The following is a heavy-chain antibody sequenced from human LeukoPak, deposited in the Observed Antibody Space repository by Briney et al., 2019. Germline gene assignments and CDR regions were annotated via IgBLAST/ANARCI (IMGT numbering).Heavy chain of an antibody. CDR3: AKNAGGWGAWFFDL. CDR1: GGSISSGHYY. V-gene: IGHV4-39*07. J-gene: IGHJ2*01. Sequence: PSETLSLTCTVSGGSISSGHYYWGWVRQPPGKGLEWFGSIHSNGNTYYSPSLRSRLSISKDTSKNQFSLNLSSLTAADTAVYYCAKNAGGWGAWFFDLWGRGTLVTVSS. CDR2: IHSNGNT. D-gene: IGHD6-19*01.